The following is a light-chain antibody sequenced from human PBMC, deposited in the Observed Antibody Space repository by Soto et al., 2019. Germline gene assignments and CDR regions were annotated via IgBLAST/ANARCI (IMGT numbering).Light chain of an antibody. CDR1: SSDVGGYNR. J-gene: IGLJ1*01. CDR2: EVT. Sequence: QSVLTQPASVSGSPGQSITISCTGTSSDVGGYNRVSWYQRHPGKAPKLMMYEVTRRPSRVSYGFSVSKSGNSASLTISGLQAEDEADYYCSSYASSSSYVLGGGTKVTGL. CDR3: SSYASSSSYV. V-gene: IGLV2-14*01.